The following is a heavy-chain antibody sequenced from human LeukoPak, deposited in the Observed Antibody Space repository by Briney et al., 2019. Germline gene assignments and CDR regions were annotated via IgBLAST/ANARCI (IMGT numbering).Heavy chain of an antibody. V-gene: IGHV4-59*01. D-gene: IGHD6-13*01. CDR2: IYYSATT. Sequence: SETLSLTCTVSGVSISSYYWNWIRQPPGKGLEWIGYIYYSATTNYNPSLKSRVTISVDTSKNQFSLKLSSVTAADTAVYYCARGVYIAAAQYGYWGQGTLVTVSS. CDR1: GVSISSYY. CDR3: ARGVYIAAAQYGY. J-gene: IGHJ4*02.